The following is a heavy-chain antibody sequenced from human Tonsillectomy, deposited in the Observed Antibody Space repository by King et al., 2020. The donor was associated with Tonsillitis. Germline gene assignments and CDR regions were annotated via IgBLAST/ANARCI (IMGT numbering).Heavy chain of an antibody. CDR2: ISWNSGSI. J-gene: IGHJ2*01. V-gene: IGHV3-9*01. CDR3: GKDQQYHLPSPCGYLDL. CDR1: GFTFDDYA. Sequence: VQLVESGGGLVQPGRSLRLSCAASGFTFDDYAMHWVRQAPGKGLEWVSGISWNSGSIEYADSVKGRFTFSRDNAKNSLYLQMNSLRAEDTALYYCGKDQQYHLPSPCGYLDLWGRGTLVTVSS. D-gene: IGHD2-2*01.